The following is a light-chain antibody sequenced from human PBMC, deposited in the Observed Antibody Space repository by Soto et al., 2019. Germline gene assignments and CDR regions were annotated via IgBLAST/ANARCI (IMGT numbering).Light chain of an antibody. CDR2: KAS. CDR1: QSISSW. Sequence: DILMTQSPSTLSASIGDRVTITCRASQSISSWLAWYQQKPGKAPKLLIYKASSLESGVPSRFSGSGSGTEFTLTISSLQPDDFAAYYCQQYSTYVWTFGQGTKVEI. J-gene: IGKJ1*01. V-gene: IGKV1-5*03. CDR3: QQYSTYVWT.